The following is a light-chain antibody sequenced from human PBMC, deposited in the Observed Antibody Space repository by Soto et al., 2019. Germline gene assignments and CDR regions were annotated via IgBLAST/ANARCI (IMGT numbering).Light chain of an antibody. CDR3: HQYGNSPQT. CDR1: QIVSSNF. V-gene: IGKV3-20*01. J-gene: IGKJ1*01. CDR2: GAS. Sequence: EDVLTQSPGTVSLSPGEIATLSCRASQIVSSNFLAWYQQKPGQAPRLLIYGASDRATGIADRFTGSGSGTDFTLTISRLEPEDFAVYYCHQYGNSPQTFGQGTKVEIK.